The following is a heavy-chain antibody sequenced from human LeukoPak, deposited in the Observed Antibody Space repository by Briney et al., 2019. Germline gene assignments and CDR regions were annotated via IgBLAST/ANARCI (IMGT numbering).Heavy chain of an antibody. J-gene: IGHJ4*02. D-gene: IGHD6-19*01. CDR2: ISSSSSYI. V-gene: IGHV3-21*01. CDR3: ARDSSGWTFDY. Sequence: GGSLRLSCAASGFTFSSYSMNWVRQAPGKGLEWVSSISSSSSYIYYADSVKGRFTISRDSAKNSLYLQMNSLRAEDTAVYYCARDSSGWTFDYWGQGTLVTVSS. CDR1: GFTFSSYS.